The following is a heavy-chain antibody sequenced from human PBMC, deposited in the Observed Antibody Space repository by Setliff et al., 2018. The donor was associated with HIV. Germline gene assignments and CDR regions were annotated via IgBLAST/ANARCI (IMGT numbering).Heavy chain of an antibody. J-gene: IGHJ6*03. CDR1: GGSISSGSYY. Sequence: PSETLSLTCTVSGGSISSGSYYWGWIRQPPGKGLEWIGSIYYSGSTYYNPSLKSRVTISVDTSKNQFSLKLSSVTAADTAVYYCARHPKIFYYDSSGYLGSYYYMDVWGKGTTVTVSS. D-gene: IGHD3-22*01. CDR2: IYYSGST. V-gene: IGHV4-39*01. CDR3: ARHPKIFYYDSSGYLGSYYYMDV.